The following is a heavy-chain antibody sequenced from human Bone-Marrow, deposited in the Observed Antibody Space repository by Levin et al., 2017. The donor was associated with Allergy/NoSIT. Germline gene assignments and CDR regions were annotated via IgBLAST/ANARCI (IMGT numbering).Heavy chain of an antibody. CDR3: VRDLGDDATMMFFDF. V-gene: IGHV1-18*01. CDR1: GYTFTSFG. CDR2: VSAYNGKT. J-gene: IGHJ4*03. D-gene: IGHD1-14*01. Sequence: ASVKVSCKASGYTFTSFGISWVRQAPGQGPEWVGWVSAYNGKTNYAPNFQGRVTLTQDISTTTAYLEVRSLSTDDTAVYYCVRDLGDDATMMFFDFWGHGTLVTVSA.